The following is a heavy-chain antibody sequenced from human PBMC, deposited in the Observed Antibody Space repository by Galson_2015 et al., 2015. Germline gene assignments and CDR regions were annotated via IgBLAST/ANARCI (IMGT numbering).Heavy chain of an antibody. J-gene: IGHJ6*03. Sequence: LRLSCAASGFTFSSYCMHWVRQAPGKGLVWVSRIISDGSSTNYADSVKGRFTISRDNAKNTLYLQMNSLRAEDTAVYYCARAEPNIRNYMDVWGKGTTVTVSS. CDR3: ARAEPNIRNYMDV. CDR1: GFTFSSYC. CDR2: IISDGSST. V-gene: IGHV3-74*01. D-gene: IGHD1-14*01.